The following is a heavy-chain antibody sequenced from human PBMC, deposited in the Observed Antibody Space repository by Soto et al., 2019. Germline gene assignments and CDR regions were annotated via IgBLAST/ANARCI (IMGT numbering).Heavy chain of an antibody. D-gene: IGHD6-13*01. CDR2: ISGSGGST. CDR3: AKKGGYDDITLKYYYYYGMDV. CDR1: GFTFSSYA. J-gene: IGHJ6*02. Sequence: GGSLRLSCAASGFTFSSYAMSWVRQAPGKGLEWVSAISGSGGSTYYADSVKGRFTISRDNSKNTLYLQMNSLRAEDTAVYYCAKKGGYDDITLKYYYYYGMDVWGQGTTVTVSS. V-gene: IGHV3-23*01.